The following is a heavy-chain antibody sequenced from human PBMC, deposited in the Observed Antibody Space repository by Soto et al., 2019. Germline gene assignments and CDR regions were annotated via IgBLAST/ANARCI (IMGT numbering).Heavy chain of an antibody. CDR1: DDSLRGNNYA. J-gene: IGHJ5*02. D-gene: IGHD3-10*01. CDR2: VYSNGNS. V-gene: IGHV4-31*03. CDR3: ARASYFYPSGSFYFAS. Sequence: SETLSLTCTVSDDSLRGNNYAWTWIRQNPEKGLEWIGYVYSNGNSRSSPSLQSRVSMSVDKSKNHFSLRLSSVTAADTAVYFCARASYFYPSGSFYFASWGLGALVTVSS.